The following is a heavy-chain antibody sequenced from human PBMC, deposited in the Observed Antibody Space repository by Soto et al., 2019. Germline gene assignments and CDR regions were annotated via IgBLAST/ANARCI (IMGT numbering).Heavy chain of an antibody. V-gene: IGHV3-74*01. CDR1: VFTFISYW. CDR3: AISLTVTTTPGAFDI. D-gene: IGHD4-4*01. J-gene: IGHJ3*02. Sequence: GWSLRLSCASSVFTFISYWMHWVRQAPGKGLVWVSRINSDGSSTSYADSVKGRFTISRDNAKNTLYLQMNSLRAEDTAVYYCAISLTVTTTPGAFDIWGQGTMVTVSS. CDR2: INSDGSST.